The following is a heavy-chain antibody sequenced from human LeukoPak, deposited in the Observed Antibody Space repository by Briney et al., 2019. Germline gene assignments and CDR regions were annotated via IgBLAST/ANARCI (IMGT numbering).Heavy chain of an antibody. CDR2: INPNSGGT. Sequence: GSSMKVSCKASGYTFTGYYIHWVRQAPGQGLEWMGRINPNSGGTNYAQKFQGRVTMTRDTSISTAYMELSSLRFDDTALYYCVRGASILPPASLHNYWGRGTLVTVSS. CDR3: VRGASILPPASLHNY. J-gene: IGHJ4*02. V-gene: IGHV1-2*06. CDR1: GYTFTGYY. D-gene: IGHD1-26*01.